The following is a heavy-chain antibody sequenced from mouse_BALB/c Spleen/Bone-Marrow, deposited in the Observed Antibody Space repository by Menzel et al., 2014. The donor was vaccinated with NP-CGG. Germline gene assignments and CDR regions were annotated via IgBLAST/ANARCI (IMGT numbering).Heavy chain of an antibody. CDR3: ARSGKVRNAMDY. Sequence: VKLVESGAKLVRPGVSVKISCKGSGYTFTDHAIHWVKRSHAKSLEWIGVISGYYGDAIYNQKFKGKATMTVDKSSSTAYMELARPTSEDSAIYYCARSGKVRNAMDYWGQGTSVTVSS. D-gene: IGHD2-14*01. J-gene: IGHJ4*01. CDR1: GYTFTDHA. CDR2: ISGYYGDA. V-gene: IGHV1S137*01.